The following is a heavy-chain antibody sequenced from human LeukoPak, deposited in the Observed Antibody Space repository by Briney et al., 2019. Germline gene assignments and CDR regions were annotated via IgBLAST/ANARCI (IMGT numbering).Heavy chain of an antibody. V-gene: IGHV3-30*18. CDR2: ISYDGSNK. D-gene: IGHD3-22*01. CDR1: GFTFSSYG. CDR3: AKTGPDYDSSGYYFDY. J-gene: IGHJ4*02. Sequence: PGGSLRLSCAASGFTFSSYGMPWVRQAPGKGLEWVAVISYDGSNKYYADSVKGRFTISRDNSKNTLYLQMNSLRAEDTAVYYCAKTGPDYDSSGYYFDYWGQGTLVTVSS.